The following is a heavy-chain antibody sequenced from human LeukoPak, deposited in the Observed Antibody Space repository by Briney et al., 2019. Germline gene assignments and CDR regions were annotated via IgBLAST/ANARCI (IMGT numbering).Heavy chain of an antibody. CDR2: INPNSGGT. D-gene: IGHD2-2*01. J-gene: IGHJ4*02. Sequence: ASVKVSCKASGYTFTGYYMHWVRQAPGQGLEWMGWINPNSGGTNYAQKFQGRVTMTRDTSISTAYMELSRLRSDDTAVYHCARNTAIVVVPAADYWGQGTLVTVSS. V-gene: IGHV1-2*02. CDR1: GYTFTGYY. CDR3: ARNTAIVVVPAADY.